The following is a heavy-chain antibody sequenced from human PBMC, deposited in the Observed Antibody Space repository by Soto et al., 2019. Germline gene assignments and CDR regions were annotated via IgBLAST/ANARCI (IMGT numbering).Heavy chain of an antibody. J-gene: IGHJ4*02. CDR1: GFTFSSYA. CDR3: AKDIAVAGMDYYFDY. CDR2: ISGSGGST. Sequence: GGSLRLSCAASGFTFSSYAMSWVRQAPGKGLEWVSAISGSGGSTYYADSVKGRFTISRDNSKNTLYLQMSSLRAEDTAVYYCAKDIAVAGMDYYFDYWGQGTLVTVSS. D-gene: IGHD6-19*01. V-gene: IGHV3-23*01.